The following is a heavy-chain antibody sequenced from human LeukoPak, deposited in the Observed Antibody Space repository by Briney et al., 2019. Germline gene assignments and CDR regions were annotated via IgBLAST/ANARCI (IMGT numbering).Heavy chain of an antibody. CDR2: IRYDGSNK. J-gene: IGHJ3*02. CDR3: AKDRQLWFSNDAFDI. Sequence: GGSLRLSCAASGFTFSSYGMHWVRQAPGKGLEGVAFIRYDGSNKYYADSVKGRFTISRDNSKNTLYLQMNSLRAEDTAVYYCAKDRQLWFSNDAFDIWGQGTMVTVPS. D-gene: IGHD5-18*01. CDR1: GFTFSSYG. V-gene: IGHV3-30*02.